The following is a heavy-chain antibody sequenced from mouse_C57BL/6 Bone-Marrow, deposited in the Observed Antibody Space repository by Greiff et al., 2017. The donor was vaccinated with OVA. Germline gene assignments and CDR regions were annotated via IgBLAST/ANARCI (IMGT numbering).Heavy chain of an antibody. D-gene: IGHD2-4*01. V-gene: IGHV5-4*01. CDR2: ISDGGSYT. Sequence: EVKLMESGGGLVKPGGSLKLSCAASGFTFSSYAMSWVRQTPEKRLEWVATISDGGSYTYYPDNVKGRFTISRDNTKNNLYLQMNHLKSEDTAMYYCARDRGYYDYDGRAMDYWGQGTSVTVSS. CDR1: GFTFSSYA. J-gene: IGHJ4*01. CDR3: ARDRGYYDYDGRAMDY.